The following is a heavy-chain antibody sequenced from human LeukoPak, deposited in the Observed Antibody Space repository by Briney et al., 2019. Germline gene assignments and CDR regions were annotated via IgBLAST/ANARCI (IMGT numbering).Heavy chain of an antibody. Sequence: GGSLRLSCAASGFTFSNYPMHWVRQAPGKGLQWVALISYDGSDKYYADSVKGRFTISIDNSKNTLYLQMNSLRRDATAVFYCARDRGTAYSFAYYIDYWGQGTLVTVSS. V-gene: IGHV3-30-3*01. D-gene: IGHD5-18*01. CDR2: ISYDGSDK. CDR3: ARDRGTAYSFAYYIDY. CDR1: GFTFSNYP. J-gene: IGHJ4*02.